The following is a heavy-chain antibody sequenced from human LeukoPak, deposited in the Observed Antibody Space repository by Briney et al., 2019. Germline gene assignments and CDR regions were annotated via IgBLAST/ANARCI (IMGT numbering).Heavy chain of an antibody. CDR2: ISSSGSTI. V-gene: IGHV3-11*01. CDR3: ARDKYPRYCSGGSCYVESSIVDY. D-gene: IGHD2-15*01. CDR1: GFTFSDYY. Sequence: PGGSLRLSCAASGFTFSDYYMSWIRQAPGKGLEWVSYISSSGSTIYYADSVKGRFTISRDNAKNSLYQQMNSLRAEDTAVYYCARDKYPRYCSGGSCYVESSIVDYWGQGTLVTVSS. J-gene: IGHJ4*02.